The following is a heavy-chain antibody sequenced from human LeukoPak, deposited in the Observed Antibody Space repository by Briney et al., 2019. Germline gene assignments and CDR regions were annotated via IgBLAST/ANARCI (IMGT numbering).Heavy chain of an antibody. CDR3: AKDGGRERGGSFDY. Sequence: PGGSLRLSCAASGFTFDDYAMHWVRQAPGKGLEWVSGISWNSGSIGYADSVKGRFTISRDNAKNSLYLQMNSLRAEDTAIYYCAKDGGRERGGSFDYWGQGTLVTVSS. D-gene: IGHD3-16*01. CDR2: ISWNSGSI. V-gene: IGHV3-9*01. J-gene: IGHJ4*02. CDR1: GFTFDDYA.